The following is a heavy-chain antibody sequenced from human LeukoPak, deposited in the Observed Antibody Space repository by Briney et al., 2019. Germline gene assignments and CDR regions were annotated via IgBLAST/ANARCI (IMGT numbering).Heavy chain of an antibody. CDR3: ARTRALIDY. V-gene: IGHV4-59*12. D-gene: IGHD4/OR15-4a*01. J-gene: IGHJ4*02. Sequence: SETLSLTCTVSGGSISSYYWSWIRQPPGKGLEWIGYIYYSGSTNYNPTLKSRVTMSVDTSKNQFSLKLSSVTAADTAVYYCARTRALIDYWGQGTLVTVSS. CDR1: GGSISSYY. CDR2: IYYSGST.